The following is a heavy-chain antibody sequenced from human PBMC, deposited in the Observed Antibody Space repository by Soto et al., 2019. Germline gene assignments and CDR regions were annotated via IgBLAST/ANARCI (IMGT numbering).Heavy chain of an antibody. CDR1: GFTFNKYG. V-gene: IGHV3-23*01. J-gene: IGHJ4*02. CDR3: AKAYSTYR. CDR2: ISASGDNT. D-gene: IGHD4-4*01. Sequence: QLLASGGGLVQPGGSLRLYCVGSGFTFNKYGMTWVRQAPGTGLEWVSGISASGDNTYYADSVKGRVTICRDNFKSPLSLQMNGLRGEDTAMYYCAKAYSTYRWGQGTAVTVS.